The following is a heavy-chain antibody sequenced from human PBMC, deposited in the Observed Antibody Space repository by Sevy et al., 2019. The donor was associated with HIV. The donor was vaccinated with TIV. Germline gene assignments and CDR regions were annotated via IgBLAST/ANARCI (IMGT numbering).Heavy chain of an antibody. CDR1: GFTFSSYA. J-gene: IGHJ1*01. CDR2: ISGSGVST. V-gene: IGHV3-23*01. D-gene: IGHD3-3*01. Sequence: GGSLRLSCAASGFTFSSYAMSWVRQAPGKGLEWVSAISGSGVSTYYADSVKGRFTISRDNSKNTLYLQMNSLRAEDTAVYYCAKANSPSYDFWSGHAEYFQHWGQGTLVTVSS. CDR3: AKANSPSYDFWSGHAEYFQH.